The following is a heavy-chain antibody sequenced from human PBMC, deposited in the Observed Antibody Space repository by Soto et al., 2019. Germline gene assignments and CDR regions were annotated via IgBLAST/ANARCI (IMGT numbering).Heavy chain of an antibody. D-gene: IGHD3-10*01. CDR3: AREVIDNYYGSGSHNWFDP. V-gene: IGHV3-11*01. Sequence: PGGSLRLSCAASGFTFSDYYMSWIRQAPGEGLEWVSYISGSGSTIYYADSVKGRFTISRDNAKNSLYLQMNSLRAEDTAVYYCAREVIDNYYGSGSHNWFDPWGQGTLVTVSS. CDR1: GFTFSDYY. J-gene: IGHJ5*02. CDR2: ISGSGSTI.